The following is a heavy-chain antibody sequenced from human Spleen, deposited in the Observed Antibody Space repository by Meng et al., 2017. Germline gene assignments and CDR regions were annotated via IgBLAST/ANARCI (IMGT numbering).Heavy chain of an antibody. CDR1: GGSISGSSYY. Sequence: SETLSLTCTVSGGSISGSSYYWGWLRQPPGKGLEWIGSLYYGGTTYYNPSLKSRVTISVDTSKNQFSLKLSSVTAADTAVYYCARAGVGYYYDSSGYSFDYWGQGTLVTVSS. V-gene: IGHV4-39*07. CDR2: LYYGGTT. D-gene: IGHD3-22*01. J-gene: IGHJ4*02. CDR3: ARAGVGYYYDSSGYSFDY.